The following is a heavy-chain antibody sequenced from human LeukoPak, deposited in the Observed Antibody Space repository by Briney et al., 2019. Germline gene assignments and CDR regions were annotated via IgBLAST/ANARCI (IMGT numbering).Heavy chain of an antibody. D-gene: IGHD2-8*02. CDR2: IRSKANSYAT. CDR1: GFTFSGSA. Sequence: GGSLRLSCAASGFTFSGSAMHWVRQASGKGLEWVGRIRSKANSYATAYAASVKGRFTISRDDSKNTAYLQMNSLKTEDTAVYYCTASVTGYYMDVWGKGTTVTVSS. V-gene: IGHV3-73*01. CDR3: TASVTGYYMDV. J-gene: IGHJ6*03.